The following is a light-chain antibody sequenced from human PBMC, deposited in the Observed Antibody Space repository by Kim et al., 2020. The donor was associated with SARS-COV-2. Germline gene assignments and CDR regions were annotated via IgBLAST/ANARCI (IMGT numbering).Light chain of an antibody. Sequence: GQSISLFCVTTSSDINCSNVFSSSQQHPSKAPHRMNYDVSNRPSGVSDRFSGSKSGTTASLTISGLQAEDESDYYCSSYTSSTTLIFGGGTQLTVL. CDR2: DVS. CDR1: SSDINCSNV. J-gene: IGLJ2*01. CDR3: SSYTSSTTLI. V-gene: IGLV2-14*03.